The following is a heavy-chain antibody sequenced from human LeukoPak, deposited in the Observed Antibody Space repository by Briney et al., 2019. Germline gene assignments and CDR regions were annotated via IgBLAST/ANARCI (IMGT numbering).Heavy chain of an antibody. Sequence: GGSLRLSCAASGFTFSSYGMHWVRQAPGKGLEWVAVISYDGSNKYYADSVKGRFTISRDNSKNTLYLQMNSLRAEDTAVYYCAKAGSIRFDYWGQGTLVTVSS. D-gene: IGHD1-26*01. J-gene: IGHJ4*02. CDR3: AKAGSIRFDY. CDR1: GFTFSSYG. CDR2: ISYDGSNK. V-gene: IGHV3-30*18.